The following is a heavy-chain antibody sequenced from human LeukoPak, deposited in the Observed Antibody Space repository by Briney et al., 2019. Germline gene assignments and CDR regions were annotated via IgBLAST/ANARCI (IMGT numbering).Heavy chain of an antibody. D-gene: IGHD6-6*01. CDR2: IYPADSTA. CDR1: GYSFTTYW. J-gene: IGHJ4*02. V-gene: IGHV5-51*01. CDR3: ARRTSSSSNYFDY. Sequence: PGESLKISCKASGYSFTTYWIGWVRQMPGKGLEWMGIIYPADSTAHYSPSFQGQVTISVDKSINTAYLQWSRLKASDTAMYYCARRTSSSSNYFDYWGQGTLVTVSS.